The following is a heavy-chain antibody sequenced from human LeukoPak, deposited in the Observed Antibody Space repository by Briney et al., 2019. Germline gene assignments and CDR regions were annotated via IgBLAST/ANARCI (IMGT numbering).Heavy chain of an antibody. V-gene: IGHV3-7*04. Sequence: AVTLRLSSAAYRFTFSGFWLRWHRQAPTKGLEWVANIKYDGSDKRYVDSVKGRFTVSRDNANNSLYLQMNSLRAEDTAVYYCVRGGGSFDSWGQGTLVTVSS. CDR2: IKYDGSDK. CDR3: VRGGGSFDS. D-gene: IGHD3-16*01. CDR1: RFTFSGFW. J-gene: IGHJ4*02.